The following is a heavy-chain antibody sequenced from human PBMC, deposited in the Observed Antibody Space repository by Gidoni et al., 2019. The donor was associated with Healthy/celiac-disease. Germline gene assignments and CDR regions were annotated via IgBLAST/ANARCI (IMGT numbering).Heavy chain of an antibody. CDR2: IRSKAYGGTT. Sequence: EVQLVESGGGLVQPGRSLRLSCTASGFTFGDYAMSWFRQAPGKGLEWVGFIRSKAYGGTTEYAASVKGRFTISRDDSKSIAYLQMNSLKTEDTAVYYCTRDLAPYYDSSGYHYFDYWGQGTLVTVSS. J-gene: IGHJ4*02. CDR3: TRDLAPYYDSSGYHYFDY. CDR1: GFTFGDYA. V-gene: IGHV3-49*03. D-gene: IGHD3-22*01.